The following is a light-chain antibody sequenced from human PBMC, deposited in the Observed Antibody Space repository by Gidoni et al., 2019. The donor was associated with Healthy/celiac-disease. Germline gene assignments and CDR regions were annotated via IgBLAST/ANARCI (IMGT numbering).Light chain of an antibody. J-gene: IGKJ4*01. V-gene: IGKV1-33*01. CDR2: DAS. CDR1: QDISND. Sequence: DIQMTQSPSSLSASVGDRVTITCQSSQDISNDLNWYQQKPGKAPKLLIYDASNLETGVPSRFSGSGSWTDFTFNISSLQPEEIATYYCQQYDNLPLTFGGGTKVEIK. CDR3: QQYDNLPLT.